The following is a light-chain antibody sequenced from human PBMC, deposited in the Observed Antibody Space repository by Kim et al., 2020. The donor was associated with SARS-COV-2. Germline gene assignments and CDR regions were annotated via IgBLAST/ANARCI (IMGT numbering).Light chain of an antibody. Sequence: VALGQTVSITCQGDSLRSYYATWYQQKPRQAPVLVIYGRNNRPSGIPDRFSGSASGNTASLTISGTQAEDEADFYCQSRDSGGRVMFGGGTKLTVL. CDR1: SLRSYY. CDR3: QSRDSGGRVM. J-gene: IGLJ3*02. CDR2: GRN. V-gene: IGLV3-19*01.